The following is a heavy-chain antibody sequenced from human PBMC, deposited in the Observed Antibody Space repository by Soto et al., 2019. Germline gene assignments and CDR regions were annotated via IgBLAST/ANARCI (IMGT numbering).Heavy chain of an antibody. CDR2: IYYSGST. V-gene: IGHV4-61*01. CDR3: ARDSSYDSSGYYWRYFDY. D-gene: IGHD3-22*01. J-gene: IGHJ4*02. Sequence: SETPSLTCTVSGGSVSSGSDCWSWIRQPPGKGLEWIGYIYYSGSTNYNPSLKSRVTISVDTSKNQFSLKLSSVTAADTAVYYCARDSSYDSSGYYWRYFDYWGQGTLVTVSS. CDR1: GGSVSSGSDC.